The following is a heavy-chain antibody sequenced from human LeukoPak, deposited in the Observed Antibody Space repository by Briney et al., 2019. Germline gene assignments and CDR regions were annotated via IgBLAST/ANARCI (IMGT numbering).Heavy chain of an antibody. CDR1: GYTFTSYA. CDR3: ARCSVVVAATYYYYYGMDV. V-gene: IGHV1-69*04. CDR2: IIPILGIA. Sequence: GASVKVSYKASGYTFTSYAISWVRQAPGQGLEWMGRIIPILGIANYAQKFQGRVTITADKSTSTAYMELSSLRSEDTAVYYCARCSVVVAATYYYYYGMDVWGQGTTVTVSS. J-gene: IGHJ6*02. D-gene: IGHD2-15*01.